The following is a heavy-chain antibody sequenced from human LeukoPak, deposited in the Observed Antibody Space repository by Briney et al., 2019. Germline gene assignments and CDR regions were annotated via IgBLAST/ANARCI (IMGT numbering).Heavy chain of an antibody. Sequence: SETLSLTCAVYGGSFSGYYWSWIRQPPGKGLEWIGEINHSGSTNYNPSLKSRVTMSVDTSKNQFSLKLSSVTAADTAVYYCARELWFGDTDAFDIWGQGTMVTVSS. V-gene: IGHV4-34*01. CDR3: ARELWFGDTDAFDI. CDR1: GGSFSGYY. J-gene: IGHJ3*02. CDR2: INHSGST. D-gene: IGHD3-10*01.